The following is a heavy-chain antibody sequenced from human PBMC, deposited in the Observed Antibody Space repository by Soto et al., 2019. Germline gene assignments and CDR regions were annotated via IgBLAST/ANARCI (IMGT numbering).Heavy chain of an antibody. J-gene: IGHJ4*02. Sequence: GQSLKICCKGSGYSFTSYWIGWVRQMPGKGLEWMGIIYPGDSDTRYSPSFQGQVTISADKSISTAYLQWSSLKASDTAMYYCARRSDYGDPCFDYCGQGTLVTVSS. D-gene: IGHD4-17*01. CDR3: ARRSDYGDPCFDY. CDR1: GYSFTSYW. CDR2: IYPGDSDT. V-gene: IGHV5-51*01.